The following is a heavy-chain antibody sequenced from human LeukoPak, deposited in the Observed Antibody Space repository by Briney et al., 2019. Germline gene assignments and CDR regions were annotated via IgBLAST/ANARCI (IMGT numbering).Heavy chain of an antibody. Sequence: GGSLRLSCAASGFTFRSYWMSWVRQAPGKGLEWVANINQDGSERYYVDSVKGRFTISRDNDKKSAYVQMNSLRAEDTAVYYCARDGGPFDSWGQGTLVTVSA. CDR2: INQDGSER. J-gene: IGHJ4*02. CDR1: GFTFRSYW. D-gene: IGHD2-15*01. V-gene: IGHV3-7*03. CDR3: ARDGGPFDS.